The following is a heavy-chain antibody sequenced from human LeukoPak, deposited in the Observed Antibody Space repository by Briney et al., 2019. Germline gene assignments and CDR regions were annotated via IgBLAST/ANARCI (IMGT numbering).Heavy chain of an antibody. Sequence: GASVKVSCKASGYTFTSYGITWVRQAPEQGLEWMGWISAYNGNTNFAQQLQGRVTLTTDTSTTTAYMELRSLRSDDTAVYYCARVAGTTSDYWGQGTLVTVSS. CDR1: GYTFTSYG. V-gene: IGHV1-18*04. J-gene: IGHJ4*02. D-gene: IGHD1-1*01. CDR2: ISAYNGNT. CDR3: ARVAGTTSDY.